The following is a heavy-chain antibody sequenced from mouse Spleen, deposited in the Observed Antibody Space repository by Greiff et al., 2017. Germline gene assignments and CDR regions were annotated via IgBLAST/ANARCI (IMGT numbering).Heavy chain of an antibody. Sequence: EVKLEESGPVLVKPGASVKMSCKASGYTFTDYYMNWVKQSHGKSLEWIGVINPYNGGTSYNQKFKGKATLTVDKSSSTAYMELNSLTSEDSAVYYCARGDYYDGSSYYFDYWGQGTTLTVSS. CDR1: GYTFTDYY. CDR2: INPYNGGT. CDR3: ARGDYYDGSSYYFDY. J-gene: IGHJ2*01. V-gene: IGHV1-19*01. D-gene: IGHD1-1*01.